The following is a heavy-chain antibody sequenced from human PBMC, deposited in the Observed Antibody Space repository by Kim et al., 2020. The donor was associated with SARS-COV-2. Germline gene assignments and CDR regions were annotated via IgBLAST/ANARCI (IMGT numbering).Heavy chain of an antibody. CDR1: GGSISSSSYY. Sequence: SETLSLTCTVSGGSISSSSYYWGWIRQPPGKGLEWIGSIYYSGSTYYNPSLKSRVTISVDTSKNQFSLKLSSVTAADTAVYYCARLKAGIAAAGFDPWGQGTLVTVSS. V-gene: IGHV4-39*01. J-gene: IGHJ5*02. D-gene: IGHD6-13*01. CDR3: ARLKAGIAAAGFDP. CDR2: IYYSGST.